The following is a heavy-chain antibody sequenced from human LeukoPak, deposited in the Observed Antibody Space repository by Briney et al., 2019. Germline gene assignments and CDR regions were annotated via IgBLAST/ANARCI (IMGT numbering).Heavy chain of an antibody. V-gene: IGHV4-4*02. Sequence: SETLSLTCAVSGGSISSSNWWSWVRQPPGKGLEWIGEIYHSGSTNYNPSLKSRVTISVDKSKNQFSLKLSSVTAADTAVYYCARGQDYDSSGYYFDYWGQGTLVTVSP. J-gene: IGHJ4*02. CDR3: ARGQDYDSSGYYFDY. CDR2: IYHSGST. CDR1: GGSISSSNW. D-gene: IGHD3-22*01.